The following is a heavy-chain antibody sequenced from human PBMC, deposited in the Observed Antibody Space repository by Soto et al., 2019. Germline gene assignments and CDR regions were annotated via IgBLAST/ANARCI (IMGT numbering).Heavy chain of an antibody. D-gene: IGHD3-16*01. J-gene: IGHJ6*02. CDR1: GGTFSNFV. Sequence: QVQLVQSGAEVRKPGSSVKVSCKASGGTFSNFVLSWVRQAPGQGLEWMGGIIPSFTRTNYAQKFQGRVTIAADESTTLAYMELNGLKSEDTGLYFCARGPQGLEVPGGKDVLGQGTTVIVSS. CDR3: ARGPQGLEVPGGKDV. CDR2: IIPSFTRT. V-gene: IGHV1-69*01.